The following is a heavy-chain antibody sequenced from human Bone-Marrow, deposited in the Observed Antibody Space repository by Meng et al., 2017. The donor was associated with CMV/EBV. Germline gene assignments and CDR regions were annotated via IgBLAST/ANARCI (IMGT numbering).Heavy chain of an antibody. J-gene: IGHJ6*02. CDR2: INPNSGGT. CDR1: GYTFTGYY. V-gene: IGHV1-2*02. CDR3: ARVTSISSSWYPNYGMDV. Sequence: ASVKVSCKASGYTFTGYYMHWVRQAPGQGLEWMGWINPNSGGTNYAQKFQGRVTMTRDTSISTAYMELSSLRSEDTAVYYCARVTSISSSWYPNYGMDVWGQGTTVTVSS. D-gene: IGHD6-13*01.